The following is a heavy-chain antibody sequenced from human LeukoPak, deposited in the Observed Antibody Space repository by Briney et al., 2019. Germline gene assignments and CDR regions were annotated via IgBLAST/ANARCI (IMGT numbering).Heavy chain of an antibody. CDR2: IIPISGTA. V-gene: IGHV1-69*06. CDR1: GGTFSSYA. J-gene: IGHJ6*03. D-gene: IGHD6-19*01. Sequence: SVKVSCKASGGTFSSYAISWVRQAPGQGLEWMGGIIPISGTANYAQKFQDRVTITADKSTDTAYMELSSLRSEDTAVYYCARAQEESSGWYYYYYYMDVWGKGTTVTVSS. CDR3: ARAQEESSGWYYYYYYMDV.